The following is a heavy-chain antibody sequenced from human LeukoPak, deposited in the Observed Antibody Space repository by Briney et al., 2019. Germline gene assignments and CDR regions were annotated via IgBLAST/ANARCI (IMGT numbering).Heavy chain of an antibody. V-gene: IGHV1-46*01. J-gene: IGHJ4*02. CDR3: ARGKFGCRFDY. CDR2: INPSGGST. Sequence: TSVKVSCKASGGTFSSYAISWVRQAPGQGLEWMGIINPSGGSTSYAQKFQGRVTMTRDTSTSTVYMELSSLRSEDTAVYYCARGKFGCRFDYWGQGTLVTVSS. CDR1: GGTFSSYA. D-gene: IGHD2-15*01.